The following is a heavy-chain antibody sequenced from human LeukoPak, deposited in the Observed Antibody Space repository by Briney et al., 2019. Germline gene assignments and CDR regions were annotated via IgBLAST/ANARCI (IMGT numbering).Heavy chain of an antibody. Sequence: GGSLRLSCAASGFIFSTYGIHWVRQAPGKGLEWVSYISSSGSTIYYADSVKGRFTISRDNAKNSLYLQMNSLRAEDTAVYYCARDRRRESLVMSPYFGYWGQGTLVTVSS. D-gene: IGHD5-24*01. CDR2: ISSSGSTI. CDR1: GFIFSTYG. CDR3: ARDRRRESLVMSPYFGY. J-gene: IGHJ4*02. V-gene: IGHV3-48*04.